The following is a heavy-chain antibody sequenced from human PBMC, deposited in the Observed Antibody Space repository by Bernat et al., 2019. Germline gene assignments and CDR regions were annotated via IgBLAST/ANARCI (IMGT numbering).Heavy chain of an antibody. CDR1: GFTFSSYW. CDR3: AKDRYYDFWSGYYFDY. V-gene: IGHV3-74*01. D-gene: IGHD3-3*01. CDR2: INSDGSST. Sequence: EVQLVESGGGLVQPGGSLRLSCAASGFTFSSYWMHWVRQAPGKGLVWVSRINSDGSSTSYADSVKGRFTISRDNAKNTLYLQMNSLRAEDTAVYYCAKDRYYDFWSGYYFDYWGQGTLVTVSS. J-gene: IGHJ4*02.